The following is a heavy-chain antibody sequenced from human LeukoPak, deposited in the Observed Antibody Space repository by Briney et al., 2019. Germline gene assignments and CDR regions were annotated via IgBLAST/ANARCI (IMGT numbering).Heavy chain of an antibody. Sequence: DSVRGRFTISRDNSKNTLYLQMNSLRAEDTAVYYCAMGWSYFDCWGQGTLVTVSS. CDR3: AMGWSYFDC. V-gene: IGHV3-30*03. D-gene: IGHD3-3*01. J-gene: IGHJ4*02.